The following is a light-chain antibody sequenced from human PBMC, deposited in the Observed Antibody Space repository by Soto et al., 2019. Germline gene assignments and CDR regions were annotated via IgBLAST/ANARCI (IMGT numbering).Light chain of an antibody. J-gene: IGLJ1*01. CDR1: SSDVGAYNY. V-gene: IGLV2-14*01. CDR3: SSYTRSSTQV. Sequence: ALTQPASVSGSPGQSITISCTGTSSDVGAYNYVSWYQVHPGKAPTLIISEVSNRPSGVSSRFSGSKSTNTASLTISGLRPEDEAEYYCSSYTRSSTQVFGTGTKVTVL. CDR2: EVS.